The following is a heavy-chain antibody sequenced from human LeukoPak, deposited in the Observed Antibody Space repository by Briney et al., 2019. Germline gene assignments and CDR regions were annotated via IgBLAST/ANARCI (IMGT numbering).Heavy chain of an antibody. CDR2: INHSGST. J-gene: IGHJ3*02. D-gene: IGHD3-22*01. Sequence: SETLSLTCAVYGGSFSGYYWSWIRQPPGKGLEWIGEINHSGSTNYNPSLKSRVTISVGTSKNQFSLKLSSVTAADTAVYYCASLVITGSNAFDIWGQGTMVTVSS. CDR1: GGSFSGYY. V-gene: IGHV4-34*01. CDR3: ASLVITGSNAFDI.